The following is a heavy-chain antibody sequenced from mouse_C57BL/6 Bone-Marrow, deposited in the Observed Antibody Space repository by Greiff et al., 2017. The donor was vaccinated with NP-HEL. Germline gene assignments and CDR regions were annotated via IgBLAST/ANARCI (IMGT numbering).Heavy chain of an antibody. V-gene: IGHV1-9*01. J-gene: IGHJ2*01. D-gene: IGHD2-4*01. CDR2: ILPGSGST. CDR1: GYTFTGYW. Sequence: VQLQQSGAELMKPGASVKLSCKATGYTFTGYWIEWVKQRPGHGLEWIGEILPGSGSTNYNEKFKGKATFTVEKSSNTTYMQLSSLTTEDSAISRWGDDYVYWGQGTTLTVAS. CDR3: GDDYVY.